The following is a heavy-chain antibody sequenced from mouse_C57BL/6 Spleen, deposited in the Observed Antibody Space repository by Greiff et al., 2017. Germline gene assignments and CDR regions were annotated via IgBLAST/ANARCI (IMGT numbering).Heavy chain of an antibody. CDR2: ISSGGSYT. Sequence: EVQLVESGGDLVKPGGSLKLSCAASGFTFSSYGMSWVRQTPDKRLEWVATISSGGSYTYYPDSVKGRFTISRDNAKNTLYLQMSSLKSEDTAMYYCARHKRSYERYAMDYWGQGTSVTVSS. CDR3: ARHKRSYERYAMDY. D-gene: IGHD1-1*01. V-gene: IGHV5-6*01. J-gene: IGHJ4*01. CDR1: GFTFSSYG.